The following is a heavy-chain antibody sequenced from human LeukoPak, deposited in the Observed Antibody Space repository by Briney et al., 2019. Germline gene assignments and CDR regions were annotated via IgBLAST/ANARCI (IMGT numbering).Heavy chain of an antibody. CDR3: ARVAGKFNYYYGMDV. CDR1: GFTFSSYS. V-gene: IGHV3-21*01. J-gene: IGHJ6*02. Sequence: GGSLRLSCAASGFTFSSYSMNWVRQAPGKGLEWVSSISSSSYIYYADSVKGRFTISRDNAKNSLYLQMNSLRAEDTAVYYCARVAGKFNYYYGMDVWGQGTTVTVSS. D-gene: IGHD1-1*01. CDR2: ISSSSYI.